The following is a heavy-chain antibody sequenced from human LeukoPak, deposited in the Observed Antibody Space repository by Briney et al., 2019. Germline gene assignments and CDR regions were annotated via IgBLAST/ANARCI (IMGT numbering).Heavy chain of an antibody. V-gene: IGHV3-23*01. D-gene: IGHD3-3*01. CDR1: GFTFSSYA. CDR2: ISGSGGST. CDR3: AKGSFVGSDYDFWSGYPNY. Sequence: GGSLRLSCAASGFTFSSYAMSWVRQAPGKGLEWVSAISGSGGSTYYADSVKGRFTISRDNSKNTLYLQMNSLRAEDTAVYYCAKGSFVGSDYDFWSGYPNYWGQGTLVTVSS. J-gene: IGHJ4*02.